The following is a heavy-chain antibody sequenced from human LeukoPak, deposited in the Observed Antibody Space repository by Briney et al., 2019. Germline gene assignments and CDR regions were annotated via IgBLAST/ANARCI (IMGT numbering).Heavy chain of an antibody. V-gene: IGHV3-11*01. CDR3: ARDAIDSSGFDFDY. Sequence: PGGSLRLSCAASGFTFSDYYMTWIRQAPGKGLEWISYISTSAGTIYYADSVKGRFTISRDNAKNSLYLQMNSPRAEDTAVYYCARDAIDSSGFDFDYWGQGTLVTVSS. D-gene: IGHD3-22*01. CDR2: ISTSAGTI. J-gene: IGHJ4*02. CDR1: GFTFSDYY.